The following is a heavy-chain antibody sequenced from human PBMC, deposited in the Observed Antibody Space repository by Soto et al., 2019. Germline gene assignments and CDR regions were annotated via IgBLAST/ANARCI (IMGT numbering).Heavy chain of an antibody. D-gene: IGHD1-7*01. CDR3: ARSSGNYVQSREFDY. Sequence: VQLVESGGDMVQPGGSLRLSCVASGFTVSSNYMNWVRQAPGKGLEWVSLINSGGNTHYADSVEGRFTISRDNSKNTLYLQMYRLRVDDTAVYYCARSSGNYVQSREFDYWGQGTLVTVSS. CDR1: GFTVSSNY. V-gene: IGHV3-66*01. J-gene: IGHJ4*02. CDR2: INSGGNT.